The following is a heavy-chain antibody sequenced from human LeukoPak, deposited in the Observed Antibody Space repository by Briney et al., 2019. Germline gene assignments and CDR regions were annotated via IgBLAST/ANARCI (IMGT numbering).Heavy chain of an antibody. CDR2: VFYSGTT. Sequence: SQTLSLACTVSGGSISSGGYSWNWIRQPPGQGLEWIGCVFYSGTTYYNPSLKSRVSISVDTTKNQFSLKLSSVTAADTAVYYCARASIAARPLQLDYWGQGTLVTVSS. CDR3: ARASIAARPLQLDY. D-gene: IGHD6-6*01. J-gene: IGHJ4*02. CDR1: GGSISSGGYS. V-gene: IGHV4-30-4*07.